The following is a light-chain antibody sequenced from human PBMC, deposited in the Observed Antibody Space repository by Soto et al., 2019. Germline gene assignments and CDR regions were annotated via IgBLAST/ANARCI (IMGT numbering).Light chain of an antibody. J-gene: IGLJ1*01. CDR2: EVS. CDR1: SSDVGGYNY. V-gene: IGLV2-14*01. Sequence: QSALTQPASVSGSPGQSITISCTGTSSDVGGYNYVSWYQQHPGKAPKLMIYEVSNRPSGVSNRFSGSKSGNTASLSIAGLQAEDEADYHCSSHTSSSTIYVFGSGTKLTVL. CDR3: SSHTSSSTIYV.